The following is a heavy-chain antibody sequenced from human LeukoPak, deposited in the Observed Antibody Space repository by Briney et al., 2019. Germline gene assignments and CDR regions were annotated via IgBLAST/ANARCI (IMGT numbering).Heavy chain of an antibody. CDR2: IYTSGST. D-gene: IGHD3-10*01. CDR1: GGSIRSYY. CDR3: ARDRYYYGSGEYYFDY. V-gene: IGHV4-4*07. J-gene: IGHJ4*02. Sequence: SETLSLTCTVSGGSIRSYYWSWIRQPPGKGLEWIGRIYTSGSTNYNPSLKSRVTMSVDTSKNQFSLKLSSVTAADTAVYYCARDRYYYGSGEYYFDYWGQGTLVTVSS.